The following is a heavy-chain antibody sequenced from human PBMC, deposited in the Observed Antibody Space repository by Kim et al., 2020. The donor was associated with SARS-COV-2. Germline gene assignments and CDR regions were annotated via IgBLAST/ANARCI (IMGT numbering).Heavy chain of an antibody. J-gene: IGHJ4*02. V-gene: IGHV3-7*01. CDR3: ARSGYTYGFDY. D-gene: IGHD5-18*01. Sequence: KYYVDAVKGRFTISRDNAKNSLYLQMNSLRAEDTAVYYCARSGYTYGFDYWGQGTLVTVSS. CDR2: K.